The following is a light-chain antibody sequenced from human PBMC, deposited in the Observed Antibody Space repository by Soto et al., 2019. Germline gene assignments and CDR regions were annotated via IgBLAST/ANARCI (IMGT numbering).Light chain of an antibody. CDR1: SRDGGSYNL. V-gene: IGLV2-23*01. Sequence: QSLLSQPASVSGSPGQSITISCTGTSRDGGSYNLVSWYQQHPGKAPKLMIYEGSKRPSGVSNRFSGSKSGNTASLTISGLQAEEEADYYCCSYAGRSTYVFGTGTKVTVL. J-gene: IGLJ1*01. CDR3: CSYAGRSTYV. CDR2: EGS.